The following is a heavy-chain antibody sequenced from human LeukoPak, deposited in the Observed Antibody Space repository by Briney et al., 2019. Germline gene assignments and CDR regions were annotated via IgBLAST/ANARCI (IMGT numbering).Heavy chain of an antibody. D-gene: IGHD1-1*01. J-gene: IGHJ5*02. CDR2: INHSGST. V-gene: IGHV4-34*01. Sequence: SETLSLTCAVYGGSFSGYYWSWIRQPPGKGLEWIGEINHSGSTNYNPSLKSRVTISVDTSKDQFSLKLSSVTAADTAVYHCARHGEHGGTPSWGQGTLVTVSS. CDR3: ARHGEHGGTPS. CDR1: GGSFSGYY.